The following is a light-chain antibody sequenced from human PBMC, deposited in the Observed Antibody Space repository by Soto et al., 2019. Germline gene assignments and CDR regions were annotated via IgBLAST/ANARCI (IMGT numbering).Light chain of an antibody. CDR3: QTYNSAPLT. V-gene: IGKV1-27*01. CDR2: AAS. J-gene: IGKJ4*01. CDR1: QGISNY. Sequence: DIQMTQSPSSLSASVGDRVTITCLASQGISNYLAWYQQKPGKVPKLLIYAASTLQSGVPSRLSGSGSGTDFTLTISSLQPEDVATYYCQTYNSAPLTFGGGTKVEIK.